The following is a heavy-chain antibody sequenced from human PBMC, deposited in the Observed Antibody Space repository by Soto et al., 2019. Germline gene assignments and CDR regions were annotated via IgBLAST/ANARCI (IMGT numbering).Heavy chain of an antibody. Sequence: GASVKVSCKASGYTFTSYAMHWVRQAPGQRLEWMGWINADNGNTNYSQKFQGRVTITTDTSTSTAYMELRSLRSDDTAVYYCARVGGSGSYYLPFDYWGQGTLVTVSS. D-gene: IGHD3-10*01. CDR3: ARVGGSGSYYLPFDY. J-gene: IGHJ4*02. CDR1: GYTFTSYA. V-gene: IGHV1-3*01. CDR2: INADNGNT.